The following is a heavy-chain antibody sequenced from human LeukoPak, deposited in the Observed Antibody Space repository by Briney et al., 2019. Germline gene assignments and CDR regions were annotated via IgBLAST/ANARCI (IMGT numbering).Heavy chain of an antibody. D-gene: IGHD7-27*01. CDR2: ISYGGNNE. CDR1: GFTFSNYN. Sequence: PGGSLRLSCATSGFTFSNYNMYWVRQAPDKGLEWVAFISYGGNNEKYADSVKGRFAISRDDSKNTLYLQMNSLGPEDTAVYYCTRDSWGTDYWGQGSLVTVSS. J-gene: IGHJ4*02. V-gene: IGHV3-30*09. CDR3: TRDSWGTDY.